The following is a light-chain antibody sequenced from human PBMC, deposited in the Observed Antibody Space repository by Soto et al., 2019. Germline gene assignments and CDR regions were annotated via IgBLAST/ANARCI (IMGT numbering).Light chain of an antibody. CDR2: DAS. CDR3: QQRSNWPIT. J-gene: IGKJ5*01. CDR1: QSVSSY. V-gene: IGKV3-11*01. Sequence: EIVLTQSPATLSLSPGERATLSCRASQSVSSYLACYQQKPGQAPRFLIYDASNRATGIPARFSGSGSGTDFTPTISSLEPEDFAVYYCQQRSNWPITSGKGTRLEIK.